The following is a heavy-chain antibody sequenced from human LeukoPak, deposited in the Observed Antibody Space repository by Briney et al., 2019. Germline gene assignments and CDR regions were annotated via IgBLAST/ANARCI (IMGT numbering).Heavy chain of an antibody. CDR1: GFTFSSYA. V-gene: IGHV3-23*01. CDR2: VRGSDGGT. CDR3: ARNRGGTYYSGSDY. J-gene: IGHJ4*02. D-gene: IGHD1-26*01. Sequence: GGSLRLSCAASGFTFSSYAMNWVGQAPGKGREGVSGVRGSDGGTSYADSVKGRFTISRDNSKNTLYVQMNRLRDEDPAVYYCARNRGGTYYSGSDYWGQGTLVTVSS.